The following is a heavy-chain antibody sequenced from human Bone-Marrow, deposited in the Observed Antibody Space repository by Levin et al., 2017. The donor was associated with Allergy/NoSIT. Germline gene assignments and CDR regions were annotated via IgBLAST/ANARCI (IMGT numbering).Heavy chain of an antibody. CDR3: ARAKYSHGWYECFQH. CDR2: ISHSGSS. CDR1: GDSISSGGFS. Sequence: LRLSCAVSGDSISSGGFSWSWIRQPPGKGLEWIGYISHSGSSYYNPSLKRRVTIWIDWPRNHFSLNLSSLTAADTAVYYCARAKYSHGWYECFQHWGQGTLVTVSS. D-gene: IGHD1-26*01. V-gene: IGHV4-30-2*01. J-gene: IGHJ1*01.